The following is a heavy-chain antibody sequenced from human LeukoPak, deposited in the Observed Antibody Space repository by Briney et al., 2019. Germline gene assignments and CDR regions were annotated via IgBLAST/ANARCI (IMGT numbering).Heavy chain of an antibody. J-gene: IGHJ4*02. D-gene: IGHD3-22*01. Sequence: GGSLRLSCAVSGITLSNYDMSWVRQAPGKGLEWVAGISDRGSRTNYADSVKGRFTISTDHPKNTLYLQMNSLRAEDTAVYFCAKRGVVIRVILVGFHKEAYYFDSWGQGALVTVSS. CDR3: AKRGVVIRVILVGFHKEAYYFDS. V-gene: IGHV3-23*01. CDR2: ISDRGSRT. CDR1: GITLSNYD.